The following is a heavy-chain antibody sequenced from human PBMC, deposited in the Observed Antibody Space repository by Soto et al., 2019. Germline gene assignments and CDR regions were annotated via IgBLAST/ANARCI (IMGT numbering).Heavy chain of an antibody. J-gene: IGHJ4*02. CDR2: VSADGGQT. CDR1: GFTFSNYG. CDR3: VKEDEIQDKWYFDF. V-gene: IGHV3-30*18. D-gene: IGHD1-26*01. Sequence: QVQLVESGGGVVQPGRSLRLSCAASGFTFSNYGMHWVRQAPGKGLEWVAIVSADGGQTYYADSVKGRFTVSRDNSKNTLYLQLNSLTGDATAVFYCVKEDEIQDKWYFDFWGQGAAVTVSS.